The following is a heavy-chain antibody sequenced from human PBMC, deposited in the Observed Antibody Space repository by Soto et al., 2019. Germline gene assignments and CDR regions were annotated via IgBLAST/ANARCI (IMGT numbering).Heavy chain of an antibody. V-gene: IGHV5-10-1*01. D-gene: IGHD5-12*01. CDR3: ARQSGYDDSYYYYGMDV. J-gene: IGHJ6*02. CDR1: GYSFSSYW. CDR2: TDPSDSYT. Sequence: GESLKISCKGSGYSFSSYWISWVRQMPGKGLEWMGRTDPSDSYTNYSPSFQGHVTISADKSLSTAYLQWSSLKASDSAMYYCARQSGYDDSYYYYGMDVWGQGTTVTVSS.